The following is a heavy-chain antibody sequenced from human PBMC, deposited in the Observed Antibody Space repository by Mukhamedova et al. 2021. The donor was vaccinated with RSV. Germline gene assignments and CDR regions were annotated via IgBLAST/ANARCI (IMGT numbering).Heavy chain of an antibody. J-gene: IGHJ6*02. Sequence: YAQKFQGRVTITADKSTSTAYMELSSLRSEDTAVYYCASTITMIVVVNHQDYYGMDVWGQGTTVTVPS. CDR3: ASTITMIVVVNHQDYYGMDV. D-gene: IGHD3-22*01. V-gene: IGHV1-69*02.